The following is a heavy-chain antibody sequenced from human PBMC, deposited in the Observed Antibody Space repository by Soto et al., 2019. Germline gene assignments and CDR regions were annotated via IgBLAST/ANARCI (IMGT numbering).Heavy chain of an antibody. CDR3: SGCSCGACHPNYGMDV. D-gene: IGHD2-15*01. V-gene: IGHV3-21*01. CDR2: ISPSTSHI. CDR1: GFTFSSCT. Sequence: EVHLVESGGGLVKPGGSLRLSCAVSGFTFSSCTMNWVRQAPGKGLEWVSSISPSTSHIYYADSVKGRFTISRDNAKNSMFLQMNSLRAEDTAVYYGSGCSCGACHPNYGMDVWGQGTTVTVSS. J-gene: IGHJ6*02.